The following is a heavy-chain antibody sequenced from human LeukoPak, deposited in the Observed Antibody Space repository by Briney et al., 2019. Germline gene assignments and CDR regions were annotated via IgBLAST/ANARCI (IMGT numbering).Heavy chain of an antibody. J-gene: IGHJ4*02. CDR2: ISCDGSNK. V-gene: IGHV3-30-3*01. CDR3: ARPADVLRFLEWLPIDY. CDR1: GFTFSSYA. D-gene: IGHD3-3*01. Sequence: PGGSLRLSCAASGFTFSSYAMHWVRQAPGKGLEWVAVISCDGSNKYYTDSVKGRLTISRDNSKNTLYLQMNSLRAEDTAVYYCARPADVLRFLEWLPIDYWGQGTLVTVSS.